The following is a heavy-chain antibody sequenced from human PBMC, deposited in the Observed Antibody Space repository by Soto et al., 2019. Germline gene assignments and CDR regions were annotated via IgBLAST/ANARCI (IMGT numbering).Heavy chain of an antibody. V-gene: IGHV3-73*01. D-gene: IGHD2-2*01. CDR1: GFTFSGSA. CDR2: IRSKANSYAT. J-gene: IGHJ4*02. Sequence: GGSLRLSCAASGFTFSGSAMHWVRQASGKGLEWVGRIRSKANSYATAYAASVKGRFTISRDDSKNTAYLQMNSLKTEDTAVYYCTRLSEGCSSTSCYLSWGQGTLVTVSS. CDR3: TRLSEGCSSTSCYLS.